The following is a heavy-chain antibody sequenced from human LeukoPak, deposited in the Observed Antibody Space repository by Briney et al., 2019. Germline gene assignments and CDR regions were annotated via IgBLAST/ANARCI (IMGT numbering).Heavy chain of an antibody. V-gene: IGHV4-31*03. Sequence: SQTLSLTCTVSGGSVSSGGYYWSWIRQHPGKGLEWIGYIYYSGSTYYNPSLKSRVTISVDTSKNQFSLKVSSVTAADTAVYYCARQNRDYYDSSGYPTNNFDYWGQGTLVTVSS. CDR1: GGSVSSGGYY. J-gene: IGHJ4*02. D-gene: IGHD3-22*01. CDR2: IYYSGST. CDR3: ARQNRDYYDSSGYPTNNFDY.